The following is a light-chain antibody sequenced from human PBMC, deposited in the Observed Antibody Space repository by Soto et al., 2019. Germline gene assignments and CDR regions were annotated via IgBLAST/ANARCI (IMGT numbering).Light chain of an antibody. V-gene: IGKV3-20*01. CDR1: QSVSSSH. J-gene: IGKJ1*01. CDR2: GAS. Sequence: IVLTQSPCTLSLSPGERATLSCRASQSVSSSHLAWYQQKPGQAPRLLIYGASSRATGIPDRFSGSGSGTDFTLTISRLEPEDFAVYYCQQYGSSRGTFGQGTKVDIK. CDR3: QQYGSSRGT.